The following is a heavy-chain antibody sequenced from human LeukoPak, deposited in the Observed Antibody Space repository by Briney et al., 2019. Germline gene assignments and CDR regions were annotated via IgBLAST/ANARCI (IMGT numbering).Heavy chain of an antibody. CDR1: GDSISSYY. Sequence: SETLSLTCTVSGDSISSYYWSWIRQPPGKGLEWIGYISYSGSTHYNPSLKSRVTISVDTSKNQFSLKLSSVTAADTAVYYCARHRYDPTAFDYWGQGTLVTVSS. V-gene: IGHV4-59*08. D-gene: IGHD5-12*01. CDR2: ISYSGST. J-gene: IGHJ4*02. CDR3: ARHRYDPTAFDY.